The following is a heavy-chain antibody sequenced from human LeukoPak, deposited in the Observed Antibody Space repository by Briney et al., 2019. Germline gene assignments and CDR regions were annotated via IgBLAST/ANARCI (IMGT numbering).Heavy chain of an antibody. CDR3: AKFKIVVVPPANDAFDI. D-gene: IGHD2-2*01. J-gene: IGHJ3*02. Sequence: PGGSLRLSCAASGFAFTNYAMSWVRQAPGKGLEWVSAISGSGRSTYYADSVKGRFTISRDNSKNTLYLQMNSLRAEDTAVYYCAKFKIVVVPPANDAFDIWGQGTMVTVSS. CDR1: GFAFTNYA. V-gene: IGHV3-23*01. CDR2: ISGSGRST.